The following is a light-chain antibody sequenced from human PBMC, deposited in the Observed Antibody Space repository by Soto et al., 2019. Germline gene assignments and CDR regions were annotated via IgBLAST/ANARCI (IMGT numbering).Light chain of an antibody. V-gene: IGKV3-20*01. Sequence: EIVWTQSPGTLSLSPGEGATLSGRASQSVPKNYLGWYKQKTGQAPRLLIYDVSNRATDVTDRFSGSGSETDFTLTISGLEPADFAVYYCLQYATAPLTFGGGTQLEI. J-gene: IGKJ4*01. CDR3: LQYATAPLT. CDR1: QSVPKNY. CDR2: DVS.